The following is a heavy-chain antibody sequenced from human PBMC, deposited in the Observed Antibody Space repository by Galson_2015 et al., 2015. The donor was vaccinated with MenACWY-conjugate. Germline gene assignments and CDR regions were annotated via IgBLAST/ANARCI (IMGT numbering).Heavy chain of an antibody. CDR3: ARGASPLTAYLKRDVFDP. CDR1: GYTFTLYA. CDR2: INAGNGNT. J-gene: IGHJ5*02. V-gene: IGHV1-3*01. Sequence: SVKVSCKASGYTFTLYAMHWVRQAPGKGLEWMGWINAGNGNTKYPQKFKDRVTITRDISESTVYMEMTSLGSEDTAVYYCARGASPLTAYLKRDVFDPWSQGTLVTVSS. D-gene: IGHD3-9*01.